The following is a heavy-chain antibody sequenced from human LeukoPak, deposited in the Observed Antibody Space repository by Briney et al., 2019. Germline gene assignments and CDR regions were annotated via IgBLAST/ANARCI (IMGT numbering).Heavy chain of an antibody. CDR1: GTSISSYY. CDR2: IYYSAAT. Sequence: SETLSLTCTFSGTSISSYYWTWIRQPPGKGLEWIGHIYYSAATKYNPSLKSRVSISVDTSKNQFSLKLSSVTAADTAVYYCARGVYIAAAQYAYWGQGTLVTVSS. CDR3: ARGVYIAAAQYAY. V-gene: IGHV4-59*01. J-gene: IGHJ4*02. D-gene: IGHD6-13*01.